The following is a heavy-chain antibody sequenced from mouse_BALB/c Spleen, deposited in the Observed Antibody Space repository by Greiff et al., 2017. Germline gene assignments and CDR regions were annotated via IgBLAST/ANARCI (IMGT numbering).Heavy chain of an antibody. CDR1: GYTFTSYW. Sequence: QVQLKQSGAELAKPGASVKMSCKASGYTFTSYWMHWVKQRPGQGLEWIGYINPSTGYTEYNQKFKDKATLTADKSSSTAYMQLSSLTSEDSAVYYCARNSWFAYWGQGTLGTGSA. CDR3: ARNSWFAY. V-gene: IGHV1-7*01. CDR2: INPSTGYT. J-gene: IGHJ3*01.